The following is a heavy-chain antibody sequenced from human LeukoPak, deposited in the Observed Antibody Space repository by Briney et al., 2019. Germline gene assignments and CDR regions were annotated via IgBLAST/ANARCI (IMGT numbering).Heavy chain of an antibody. V-gene: IGHV4-30-2*01. J-gene: IGHJ4*02. Sequence: PSETLSLTCTVSGGSISSGGYYWSWIRQPPGKGLEWIGYIYHSGSTYYNPSLKSRVTISVDRSKNQFSLKLSSVTAADTAVYYCASRLAYCGGDCYEYYFDYWGQGTLVTVSS. D-gene: IGHD2-21*01. CDR2: IYHSGST. CDR1: GGSISSGGYY. CDR3: ASRLAYCGGDCYEYYFDY.